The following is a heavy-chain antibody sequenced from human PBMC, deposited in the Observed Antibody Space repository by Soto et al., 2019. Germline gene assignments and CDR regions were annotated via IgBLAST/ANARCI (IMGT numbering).Heavy chain of an antibody. CDR3: GGYNVLTGYQGYGMDV. CDR2: IYWNDDK. J-gene: IGHJ6*02. V-gene: IGHV2-5*01. D-gene: IGHD3-9*01. CDR1: GFSLSTGGVG. Sequence: QITLKASGPTLVKPTQTLTLTCTFSGFSLSTGGVGVGWIRQPPGNTPEWLALIYWNDDKRYSPSLNSRLTITKDTSKNQVVLTMRNMDPVDTATYYCGGYNVLTGYQGYGMDVWGQGTTVTVSS.